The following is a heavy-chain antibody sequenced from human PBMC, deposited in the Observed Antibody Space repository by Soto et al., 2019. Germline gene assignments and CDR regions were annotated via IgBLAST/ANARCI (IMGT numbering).Heavy chain of an antibody. CDR2: FDPEDGET. V-gene: IGHV1-24*01. D-gene: IGHD3-22*01. J-gene: IGHJ4*02. CDR1: GYTLTELS. CDR3: ATTGYYDSSGYYYSFLDY. Sequence: ASVKVSCKVSGYTLTELSMHWVRQAPGKGLEWMGGFDPEDGETIYAQKFQGRVTMTEDTSTDTAYMELSSLRSEDTAVYYCATTGYYDSSGYYYSFLDYWGQGTLVTVSS.